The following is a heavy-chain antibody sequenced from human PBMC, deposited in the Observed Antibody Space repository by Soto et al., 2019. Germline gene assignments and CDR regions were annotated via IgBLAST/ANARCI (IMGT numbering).Heavy chain of an antibody. V-gene: IGHV2-5*02. J-gene: IGHJ4*02. CDR1: GFSLTTSGVG. CDR2: IYWDDDK. D-gene: IGHD3-3*01. CDR3: AHRILRTVFGLVTTTAIYFDF. Sequence: QITLNESGPPVVKPAETLTLTCTFSGFSLTTSGVGVGWIRQSPGKAPEGLALIYWDDDKRYSASLKSRLTIPKDTSKNQVVLTMASVDPADTATYYCAHRILRTVFGLVTTTAIYFDFWGQGTPVVVSS.